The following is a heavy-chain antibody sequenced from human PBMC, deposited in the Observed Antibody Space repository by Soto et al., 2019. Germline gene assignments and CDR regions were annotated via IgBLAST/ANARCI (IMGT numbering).Heavy chain of an antibody. J-gene: IGHJ4*02. CDR2: IYYSGST. V-gene: IGHV4-30-4*01. CDR3: ATAQGFLEWFDY. CDR1: GGSISSGDYY. Sequence: SETLSLTCTVSGGSISSGDYYWSWLRQPPGKGLEWIGYIYYSGSTYYNPSLKSRVTISVDTSKNQFSLKLSSVTAADTAVYYCATAQGFLEWFDYWGQGTLVNVSS. D-gene: IGHD3-3*01.